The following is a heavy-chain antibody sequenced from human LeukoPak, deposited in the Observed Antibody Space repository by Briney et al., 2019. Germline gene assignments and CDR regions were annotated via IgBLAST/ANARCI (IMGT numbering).Heavy chain of an antibody. Sequence: SQTLSLTCAISGDSVSSNTAAWNWIRQSPSRGLEWLGRTYFRSRWQMDYPLSVKSRVTINPDTSKNQFSLQLNSVTPEDTAVYYCARELGSFDIWGQGTKVTVSS. CDR3: ARELGSFDI. CDR2: TYFRSRWQM. V-gene: IGHV6-1*01. J-gene: IGHJ3*02. CDR1: GDSVSSNTAA.